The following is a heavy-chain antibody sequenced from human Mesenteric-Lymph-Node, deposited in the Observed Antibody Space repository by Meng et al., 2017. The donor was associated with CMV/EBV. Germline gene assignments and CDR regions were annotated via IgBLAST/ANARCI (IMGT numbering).Heavy chain of an antibody. V-gene: IGHV3-11*01. J-gene: IGHJ4*02. CDR2: ISGTGSTI. Sequence: GESLKISCAASGFTFSDYYLSWIRQAPGKGLEWVSYISGTGSTIYYADSVKGRFTISRDSTRNSLYLQMNSLRVEDTALYYCARDLRGPRDYWGQGMLVTVSS. CDR3: ARDLRGPRDY. CDR1: GFTFSDYY.